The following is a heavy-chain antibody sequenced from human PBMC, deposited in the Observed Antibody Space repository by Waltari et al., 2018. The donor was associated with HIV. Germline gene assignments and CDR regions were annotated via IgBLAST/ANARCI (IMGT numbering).Heavy chain of an antibody. CDR2: VNSDGNSI. J-gene: IGHJ3*02. V-gene: IGHV3-74*01. CDR1: GFTFSNYW. D-gene: IGHD4-17*01. CDR3: VREGPDIDPDYDAFDI. Sequence: EVQLVESGGGLVQPGGSLRLSCAASGFTFSNYWRHWVRQAPGKGLVWVSRVNSDGNSINYADSVKGRFNISRDNAKNTLYLQMNSLRAEDTAVYYCVREGPDIDPDYDAFDIWGQGTMVTVSS.